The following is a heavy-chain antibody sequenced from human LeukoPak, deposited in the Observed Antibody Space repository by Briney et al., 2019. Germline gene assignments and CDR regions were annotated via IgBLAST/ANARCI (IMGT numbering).Heavy chain of an antibody. CDR2: IYPADSDT. CDR1: GYSFPNYW. J-gene: IGHJ4*02. Sequence: GDSLKISCKGSGYSFPNYWIGWVRQMPGQGLEWMGIIYPADSDTRYSPSFQGQVTISADKSINTAYLQWTSLKASDTAMYYCARQKGDGYNSPFDYWGQGTLVTVSS. V-gene: IGHV5-51*01. D-gene: IGHD5-24*01. CDR3: ARQKGDGYNSPFDY.